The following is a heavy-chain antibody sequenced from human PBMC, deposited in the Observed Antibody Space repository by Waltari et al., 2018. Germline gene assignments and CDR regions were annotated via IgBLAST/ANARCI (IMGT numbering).Heavy chain of an antibody. V-gene: IGHV4-59*01. CDR1: GGSISSYY. CDR3: ARESAYCGGDCYNYFDY. D-gene: IGHD2-21*01. Sequence: QVQLQESGPGLVKPSETLSLTCTVSGGSISSYYWSWIRQPPGKGLEWIGYIDYSGSTNDNPSLKSRVTRSVDTSKNQFSLKLSSVTAADTAVYYCARESAYCGGDCYNYFDYWGQGTLVTVSS. CDR2: IDYSGST. J-gene: IGHJ4*02.